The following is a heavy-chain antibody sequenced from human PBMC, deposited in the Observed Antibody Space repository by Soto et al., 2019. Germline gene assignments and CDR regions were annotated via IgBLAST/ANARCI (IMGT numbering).Heavy chain of an antibody. Sequence: QVQLVQSGADVKKPGSSVTVSCKASGGSFSSFTMSWVRQAPGQGLAWMGGIIHLFGSTNYAQRFQGRVTITADEATSTAYMELHNLRSEDTAVYYCARDRPRLAMTNFIPSGQLDPWGQGTLVTVSS. CDR2: IIHLFGST. J-gene: IGHJ5*02. V-gene: IGHV1-69*01. CDR1: GGSFSSFT. D-gene: IGHD2-21*01. CDR3: ARDRPRLAMTNFIPSGQLDP.